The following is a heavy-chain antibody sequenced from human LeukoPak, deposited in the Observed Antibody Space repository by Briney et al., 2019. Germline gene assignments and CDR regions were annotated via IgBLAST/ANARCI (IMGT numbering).Heavy chain of an antibody. CDR2: ISAYNGNT. Sequence: ASVKVSCKSSGYTFAFYGISWVRQAPGQGLEWMGWISAYNGNTNYAQKLQGRVTMTTDTSTGTAYMELRSLRSDDTAVYYCATLTQSLWGQGTLVTVSS. CDR3: ATLTQSL. CDR1: GYTFAFYG. J-gene: IGHJ4*02. D-gene: IGHD1-14*01. V-gene: IGHV1-18*01.